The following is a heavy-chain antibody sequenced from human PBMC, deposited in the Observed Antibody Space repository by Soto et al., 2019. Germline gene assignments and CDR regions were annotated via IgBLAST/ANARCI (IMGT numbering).Heavy chain of an antibody. CDR1: GFTFSDYC. J-gene: IGHJ6*02. V-gene: IGHV3-11*01. CDR2: ISSSGSTI. CDR3: ARDSAVVTSYDYYGMDV. Sequence: GGSLRLSCAASGFTFSDYCMSWIRQAPGKGLEWVSYISSSGSTIYYADSVKGRFTISRDNAKNSLYLQMNSLRAEDTAVYYCARDSAVVTSYDYYGMDVWGQGTTVTVSS. D-gene: IGHD2-21*02.